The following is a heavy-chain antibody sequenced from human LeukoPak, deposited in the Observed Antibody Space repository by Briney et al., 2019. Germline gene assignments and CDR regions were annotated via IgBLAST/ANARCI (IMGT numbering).Heavy chain of an antibody. CDR1: GYTLTELS. CDR2: FDPEDGET. V-gene: IGHV1-24*01. J-gene: IGHJ4*02. Sequence: ASVKVSCKVSGYTLTELSMHWVRQAPGKGLEWMGGFDPEDGETIYAQKFQGRVTMTEDTSTDTAYMELRSLRSDDTAVYYCASVRYNWNYEHLDWGQGTLVTVSS. CDR3: ASVRYNWNYEHLD. D-gene: IGHD1-7*01.